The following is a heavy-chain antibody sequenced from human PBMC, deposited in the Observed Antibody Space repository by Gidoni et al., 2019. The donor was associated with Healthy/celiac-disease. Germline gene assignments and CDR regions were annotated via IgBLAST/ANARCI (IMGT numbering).Heavy chain of an antibody. J-gene: IGHJ6*03. D-gene: IGHD2-2*02. CDR3: ARDSRGIVVVPAAIKTRYYYYYYMDV. CDR1: GFTFSSNW. V-gene: IGHV3-7*03. CDR2: IKQDGSEK. Sequence: EVQLVESGGGLVQPAGSLRLSCPASGFTFSSNWMSFVPQAPRKGLEWVANIKQDGSEKYYVDSGKGRFTIARDNAKNSLYLQMNSLRAEDTAVYYCARDSRGIVVVPAAIKTRYYYYYYMDVWGKGTTVTVSS.